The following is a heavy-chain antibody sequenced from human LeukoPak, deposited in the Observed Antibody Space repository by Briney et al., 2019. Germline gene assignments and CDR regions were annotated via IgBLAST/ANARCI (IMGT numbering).Heavy chain of an antibody. D-gene: IGHD6-19*01. CDR1: GGSISSYY. Sequence: PSETLSLTCTVSGGSISSYYWSWIRQPAGKGLEWIWHIYTSGSTNYNPSLKSRVTMSVDTSKNQFSLKLSSVTAADTAVYYCARDGRESSGWKSLTGYFDYWGQGTLVTVSS. CDR2: IYTSGST. V-gene: IGHV4-4*07. CDR3: ARDGRESSGWKSLTGYFDY. J-gene: IGHJ4*02.